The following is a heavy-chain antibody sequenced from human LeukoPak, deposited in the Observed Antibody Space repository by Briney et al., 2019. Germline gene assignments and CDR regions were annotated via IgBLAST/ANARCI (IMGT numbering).Heavy chain of an antibody. D-gene: IGHD3-22*01. Sequence: ASVKVSCKASGYTFTSNGISWVRHATAQGLEWMGWISAYNGNTNYAQKLQGRVTMTTDTSTSTAYMELRSLRSDDTAVYYYARDRGTMKTRYYFDYWGQGTLVTVSS. CDR3: ARDRGTMKTRYYFDY. V-gene: IGHV1-18*01. CDR2: ISAYNGNT. J-gene: IGHJ4*02. CDR1: GYTFTSNG.